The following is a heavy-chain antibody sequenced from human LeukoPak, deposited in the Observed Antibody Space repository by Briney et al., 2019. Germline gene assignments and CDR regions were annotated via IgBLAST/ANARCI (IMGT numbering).Heavy chain of an antibody. CDR2: ISYDGSNK. V-gene: IGHV3-30*04. CDR3: ARDGRGEDIVATITFDY. J-gene: IGHJ4*02. Sequence: GGSLRLSCAASGFTFSSYAMHWVRQAPGKGPEWVAVISYDGSNKYYADSVKGRFTISRDNSKNTLYLQMNSLRAEDTAVYYCARDGRGEDIVATITFDYWGQGTLVTVSS. D-gene: IGHD5-12*01. CDR1: GFTFSSYA.